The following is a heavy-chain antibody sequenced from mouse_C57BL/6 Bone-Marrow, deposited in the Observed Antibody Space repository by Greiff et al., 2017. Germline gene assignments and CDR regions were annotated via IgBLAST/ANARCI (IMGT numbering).Heavy chain of an antibody. CDR3: TAYYSNYFDY. D-gene: IGHD2-5*01. CDR1: GFNIKDDY. CDR2: IDPENGDT. V-gene: IGHV14-4*01. J-gene: IGHJ2*01. Sequence: VQLKQSGAELVRPGASVKLSCTASGFNIKDDYMHWVKQRPEQGLEWIGWIDPENGDTAYASTFQGKATITADTSSNTAYLQLSSLTSEDTAVSYCTAYYSNYFDYWGQGTTLTVAS.